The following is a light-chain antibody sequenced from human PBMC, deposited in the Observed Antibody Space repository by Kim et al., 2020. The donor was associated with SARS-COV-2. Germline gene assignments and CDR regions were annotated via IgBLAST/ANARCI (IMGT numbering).Light chain of an antibody. Sequence: LSASVGDRVTITCRASQTINTWLAWYQQKPGKAPKILISKASTLETGVPSRFSGRGSGTGFTLTISSLQPDDSATYYCQQYESSSTFGGGTKLEI. CDR2: KAS. CDR3: QQYESSST. CDR1: QTINTW. J-gene: IGKJ4*01. V-gene: IGKV1-5*03.